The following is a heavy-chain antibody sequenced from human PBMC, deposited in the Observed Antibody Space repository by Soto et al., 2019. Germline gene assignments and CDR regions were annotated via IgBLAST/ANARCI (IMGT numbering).Heavy chain of an antibody. CDR1: GFTFSSYA. CDR3: AKDMGSGWTFDY. V-gene: IGHV3-23*01. D-gene: IGHD6-19*01. CDR2: ISGSGGST. J-gene: IGHJ4*02. Sequence: TGGSLRLSCAASGFTFSSYAMSWVRQAPGKGLEWVSAISGSGGSTYYADSVKGRLTISRDNSKNTLYLQMNSLRAEDTAVYYCAKDMGSGWTFDYWGQGTLVTVSS.